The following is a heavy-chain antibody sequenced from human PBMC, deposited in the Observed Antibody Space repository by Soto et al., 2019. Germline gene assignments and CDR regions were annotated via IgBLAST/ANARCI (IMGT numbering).Heavy chain of an antibody. CDR3: AKAGTAMVTIFDY. J-gene: IGHJ4*02. V-gene: IGHV3-30*18. CDR2: ISYDGSNK. CDR1: GFTFSSYG. D-gene: IGHD5-18*01. Sequence: VQLVESGGGVVQPGRSLRLSCAASGFTFSSYGMHWVRQAPGKGLEWVAVISYDGSNKYYADSVKGRFTISRDNSKNTLYLQMNSLRAEDTAVYYCAKAGTAMVTIFDYWGQGTLVTVSS.